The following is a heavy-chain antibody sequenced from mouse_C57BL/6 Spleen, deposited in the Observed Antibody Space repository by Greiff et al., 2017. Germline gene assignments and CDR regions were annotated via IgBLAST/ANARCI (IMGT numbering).Heavy chain of an antibody. V-gene: IGHV1-54*01. CDR1: GYAFTNYL. CDR3: ARGLYYFGY. CDR2: INPGSGGT. Sequence: QVQLQQSGAELVRPGTSVKVSCKASGYAFTNYLIEWVKQRPGQGLEWIGVINPGSGGTNYNEKFKGKATLTADKSSSTAYMQLSSLTSEDSAVYFCARGLYYFGYWGQGTTLTVSS. J-gene: IGHJ2*01.